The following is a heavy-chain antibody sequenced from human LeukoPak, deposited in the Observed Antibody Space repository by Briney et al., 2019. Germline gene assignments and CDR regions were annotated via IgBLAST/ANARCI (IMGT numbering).Heavy chain of an antibody. CDR1: GFTVSSNY. CDR2: IYSGGST. J-gene: IGHJ4*02. D-gene: IGHD6-13*01. CDR3: AKDREYSSTWYYLGY. Sequence: PGGSLRLSCAASGFTVSSNYMSWVRQAPGKGLEWVSVIYSGGSTYYADSVKGRFTISRDNSKNTLFLQMNSLRAEDTAVYHCAKDREYSSTWYYLGYWGQGTLVTVSS. V-gene: IGHV3-53*01.